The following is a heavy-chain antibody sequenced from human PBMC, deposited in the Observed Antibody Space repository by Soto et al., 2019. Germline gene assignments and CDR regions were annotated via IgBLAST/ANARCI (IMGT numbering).Heavy chain of an antibody. Sequence: GGSLRLSCAASGFTFSSYWMHWVRQAPGKGLVWVSRINSDGSSTSYADSVKGRFTISRDNAKNTLYLQMNSLRAEDTAVYYCAKDILVDFWSGYYTNFDYWGQGTLVTVSS. CDR3: AKDILVDFWSGYYTNFDY. J-gene: IGHJ4*02. D-gene: IGHD3-3*01. V-gene: IGHV3-74*01. CDR2: INSDGSST. CDR1: GFTFSSYW.